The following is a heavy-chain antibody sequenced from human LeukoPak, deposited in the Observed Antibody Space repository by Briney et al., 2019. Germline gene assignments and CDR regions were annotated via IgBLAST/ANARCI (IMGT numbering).Heavy chain of an antibody. V-gene: IGHV3-30-3*01. D-gene: IGHD6-13*01. CDR3: AREGGLYSSSWGYFDY. Sequence: GGSLRLSCAASGFTFSSYAIHWVRQAPGKGLEWVAVVSYDGSNKYYTDSVKGRFTISRDSSKNTLYLQMNSLRAEDTAVYYCAREGGLYSSSWGYFDYWGQGTLVTVSS. CDR1: GFTFSSYA. J-gene: IGHJ4*02. CDR2: VSYDGSNK.